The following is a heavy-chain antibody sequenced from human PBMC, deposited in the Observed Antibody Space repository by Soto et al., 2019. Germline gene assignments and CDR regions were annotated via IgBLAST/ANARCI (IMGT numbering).Heavy chain of an antibody. CDR2: IYWNDDK. Sequence: QITLKESGPTLVKPTQTLTLTCTFSGFSLSTSGVGVGWIRQPPGKALEWLALIYWNDDKRYSPSLKSRLTTTQDTSKNQVVLTMTHMDPVDTATYYCAHTQLQNYAFWSGYAYYFDYWGQGTLVTVSS. D-gene: IGHD3-3*01. CDR3: AHTQLQNYAFWSGYAYYFDY. V-gene: IGHV2-5*01. J-gene: IGHJ4*02. CDR1: GFSLSTSGVG.